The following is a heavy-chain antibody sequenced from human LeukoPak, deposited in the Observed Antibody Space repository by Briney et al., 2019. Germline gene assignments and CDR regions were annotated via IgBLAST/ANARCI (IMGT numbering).Heavy chain of an antibody. CDR2: IIPIFGTA. J-gene: IGHJ4*02. CDR3: ARGRKGDYYDSSGALDY. D-gene: IGHD3-22*01. Sequence: ASVKVSCKASGGTFSSYAISWVRQAPGQGLEWMGGIIPIFGTANYAQKFQGRVTITADESTSTAYMELSSLRSEDTAVYYCARGRKGDYYDSSGALDYWGQGTLVTVSS. V-gene: IGHV1-69*13. CDR1: GGTFSSYA.